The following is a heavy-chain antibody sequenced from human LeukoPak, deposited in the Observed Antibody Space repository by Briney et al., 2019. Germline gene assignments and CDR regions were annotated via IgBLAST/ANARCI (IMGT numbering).Heavy chain of an antibody. V-gene: IGHV3-53*01. CDR1: GFTASSNY. J-gene: IGHJ4*02. CDR3: ATYDYVWGRYRLAQSDY. D-gene: IGHD3-16*02. Sequence: GGSLRLSCAASGFTASSNYMSWVRQAPGKGLEWVSVIYSGGSTYYADSVKGRFVISRDNSKNSLYLQINSLRAEDTAIYYCATYDYVWGRYRLAQSDYWGQGTLVTVSS. CDR2: IYSGGST.